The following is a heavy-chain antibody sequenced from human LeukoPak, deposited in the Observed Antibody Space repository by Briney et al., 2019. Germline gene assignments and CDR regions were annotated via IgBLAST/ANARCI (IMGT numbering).Heavy chain of an antibody. V-gene: IGHV3-30-3*01. CDR3: ARESYGDYFFDY. Sequence: GGSLRLSCAASGFTFSSYAMHWVRQAPGKGLEWVAIISKDGSNKFYADSVKGRFTISRDNSKNTLYLQMNSLRTEDTAVYYCARESYGDYFFDYWGQGTLVTVSS. CDR1: GFTFSSYA. D-gene: IGHD4-17*01. J-gene: IGHJ4*02. CDR2: ISKDGSNK.